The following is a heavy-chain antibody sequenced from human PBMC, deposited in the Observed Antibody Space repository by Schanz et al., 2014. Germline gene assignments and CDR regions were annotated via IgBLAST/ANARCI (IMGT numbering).Heavy chain of an antibody. J-gene: IGHJ6*02. CDR3: AKSIYPYYHYNMDV. CDR1: GFTFSSYG. V-gene: IGHV3-30*18. CDR2: ISYDGSKT. Sequence: QVQLVESGGGVVQPGRSLRLSCAASGFTFSSYGMHWVRQAPGKGLEWVAVISYDGSKTYYADSVRGRFTISRDNSKNTLYLQMDSLRAEDTAVYFCAKSIYPYYHYNMDVWGQGATVTVSS.